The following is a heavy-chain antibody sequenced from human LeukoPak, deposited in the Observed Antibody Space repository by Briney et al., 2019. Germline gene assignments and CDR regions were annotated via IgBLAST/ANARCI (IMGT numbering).Heavy chain of an antibody. CDR1: GFTFSDYY. CDR3: ARSWNVDWFAS. V-gene: IGHV3-11*03. J-gene: IGHJ5*01. Sequence: PGGSLRLSCAASGFTFSDYYMTWIRQAPGKGLEWVSYISGSSTYTNYADSVEGRFTISRDNGKNAVSLQMNSLKGEDTAVYYCARSWNVDWFASWGQGTLVTVSS. CDR2: ISGSSTYT. D-gene: IGHD1-1*01.